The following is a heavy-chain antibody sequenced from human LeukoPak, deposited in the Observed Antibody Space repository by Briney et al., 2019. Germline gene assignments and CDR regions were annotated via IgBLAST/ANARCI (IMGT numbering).Heavy chain of an antibody. CDR3: ARARRDTSGYYYDFDY. J-gene: IGHJ4*02. CDR2: IRGTGTNI. V-gene: IGHV3-11*01. CDR1: GFTFTDYY. D-gene: IGHD3-22*01. Sequence: GGSLRLSCAASGFTFTDYYMSWIRQDPGKGLEWVSYIRGTGTNIHYADSVKGRFTISWDNAKNSLYLQMNSLRAEDTAVYFCARARRDTSGYYYDFDYWGQGTLVTVSS.